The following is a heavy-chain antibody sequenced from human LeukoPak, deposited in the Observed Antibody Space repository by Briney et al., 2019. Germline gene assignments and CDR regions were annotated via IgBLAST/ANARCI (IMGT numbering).Heavy chain of an antibody. V-gene: IGHV3-11*04. J-gene: IGHJ4*02. Sequence: GGSLRLSCAASGFTFSDYSMTWIRQAPGKGLEWVSYISSRGSTIYYADSVKGRFTISRDNAKNSLYLQMNSLRAEDTAVYYCARAGLGYCSSTSCLHFDYWGQGTLVTVSS. CDR3: ARAGLGYCSSTSCLHFDY. D-gene: IGHD2-2*01. CDR1: GFTFSDYS. CDR2: ISSRGSTI.